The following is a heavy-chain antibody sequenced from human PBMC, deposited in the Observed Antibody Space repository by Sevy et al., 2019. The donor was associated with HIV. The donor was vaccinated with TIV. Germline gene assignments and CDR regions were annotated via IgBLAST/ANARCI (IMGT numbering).Heavy chain of an antibody. CDR2: ITWNSGNI. J-gene: IGHJ4*02. Sequence: GGSLRLSCAASGFTFEEYAMHWVRQAPGRGLEWVSGITWNSGNIGYADSVKDRFTISRDNAKNSLYLHMNSLRTEDTALYYCVKPSGRDVRNYFNFWGQGTLVTVSS. CDR3: VKPSGRDVRNYFNF. CDR1: GFTFEEYA. V-gene: IGHV3-9*01.